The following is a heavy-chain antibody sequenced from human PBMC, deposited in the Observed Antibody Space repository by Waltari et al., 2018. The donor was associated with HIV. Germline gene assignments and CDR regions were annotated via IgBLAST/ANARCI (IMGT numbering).Heavy chain of an antibody. CDR2: INHSGST. CDR1: GGSFSGYY. Sequence: QVQLQQWGAGLLKPSETLSLTCAVYGGSFSGYYWSWIRQPPGKGLEWIGEINHSGSTNYNPSLKSRVTISGDTSKNQFSLKLSSVTAADTAVYYCARAWMGGLAGDYWGQGTLVTVSS. CDR3: ARAWMGGLAGDY. D-gene: IGHD3-16*01. V-gene: IGHV4-34*01. J-gene: IGHJ4*02.